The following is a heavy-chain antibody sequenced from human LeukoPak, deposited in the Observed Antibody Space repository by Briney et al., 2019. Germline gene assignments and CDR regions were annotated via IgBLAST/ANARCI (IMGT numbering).Heavy chain of an antibody. V-gene: IGHV7-4-1*02. CDR3: ARTLFGDQYQLLHNWFDP. J-gene: IGHJ5*02. CDR2: VNTDTGNP. CDR1: GYTFTNYA. D-gene: IGHD2-2*01. Sequence: ASVKVSCKASGYTFTNYAMNWVRQAPGQGLEWMGWVNTDTGNPTYAQGFTRRLVFSLDTSASTAHLQISSLKAEDTAVYYCARTLFGDQYQLLHNWFDPWGQGTLVTVSS.